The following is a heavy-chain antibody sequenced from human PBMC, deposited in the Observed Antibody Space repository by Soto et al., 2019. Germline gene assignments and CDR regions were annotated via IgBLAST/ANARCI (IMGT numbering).Heavy chain of an antibody. CDR1: GYTFTSYG. V-gene: IGHV1-18*04. CDR3: ARDSVAATMRYYGMDV. J-gene: IGHJ6*02. D-gene: IGHD6-13*01. Sequence: QVQLVQSGAEVKKPGASVKVSCKASGYTFTSYGISWVRQAPGQGLEWMGWISAYNGNTNYAQKLQGRVTLTTDTSPRTAYMELRSLRSDDTAVYYCARDSVAATMRYYGMDVWGHGTTVTVSS. CDR2: ISAYNGNT.